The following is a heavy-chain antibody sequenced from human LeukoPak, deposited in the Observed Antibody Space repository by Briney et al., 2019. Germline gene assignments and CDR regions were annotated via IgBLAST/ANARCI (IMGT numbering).Heavy chain of an antibody. Sequence: GGSLRLSCAATGFIFSSYGMSWVRQAPGKGLEWVSGISGSGGSTYYADSVKGRFTISRDNSKNTLYLQMNSLRAEDTAVYYCAKTGQLWLPKALEHFDYWGQGTLVTVSS. J-gene: IGHJ4*02. V-gene: IGHV3-23*01. CDR3: AKTGQLWLPKALEHFDY. CDR2: ISGSGGST. D-gene: IGHD5-18*01. CDR1: GFIFSSYG.